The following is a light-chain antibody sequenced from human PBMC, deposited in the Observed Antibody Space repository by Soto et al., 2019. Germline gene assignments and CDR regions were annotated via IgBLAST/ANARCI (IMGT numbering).Light chain of an antibody. CDR1: SSDVGGYNY. V-gene: IGLV2-14*03. Sequence: QSALTQPASVSGSPGQSIIISCTGTSSDVGGYNYVSWYQHHPGKAPQLMIYDVGNRPSGVSNRFSGSKSGNTASLTISGLQAEDEADYYCSSYTSRTTLVFGGGTKVTVL. CDR3: SSYTSRTTLV. J-gene: IGLJ2*01. CDR2: DVG.